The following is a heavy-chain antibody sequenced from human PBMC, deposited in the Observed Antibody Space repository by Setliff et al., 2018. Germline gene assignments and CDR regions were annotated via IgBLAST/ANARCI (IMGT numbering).Heavy chain of an antibody. V-gene: IGHV4-61*10. D-gene: IGHD3-10*01. CDR1: GGSISSSSYY. CDR2: IYIGGST. Sequence: KASETLSLTCTVSGGSISSSSYYWGWIRQPAGKGLEWIGHIYIGGSTDSHPSLKSRVSISIDTSKNQFSLNVRSVTAADTAIYYCAKGRGEMDSWGQGILVTVSS. CDR3: AKGRGEMDS. J-gene: IGHJ4*02.